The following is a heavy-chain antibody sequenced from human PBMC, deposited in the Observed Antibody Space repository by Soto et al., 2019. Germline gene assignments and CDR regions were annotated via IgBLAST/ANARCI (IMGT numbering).Heavy chain of an antibody. CDR3: ARVGGFGATTIDY. CDR2: IYYSGST. Sequence: QVQLQESGPGLVKPSQTLSLTCTVSGGSISSGDYYWSWIRQPPGKGLEWIGYIYYSGSTYYNPSLKSRVTISVDTSKNQFALKMSSVTAADTAVYYCARVGGFGATTIDYWCQGTLVTVSS. J-gene: IGHJ4*02. CDR1: GGSISSGDYY. V-gene: IGHV4-30-4*01. D-gene: IGHD3-10*01.